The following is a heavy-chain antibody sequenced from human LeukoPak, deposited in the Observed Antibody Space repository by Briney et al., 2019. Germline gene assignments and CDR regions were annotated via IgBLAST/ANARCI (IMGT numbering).Heavy chain of an antibody. CDR1: GDTFSTYS. CDR3: ARDRAAVGTSRWFDP. CDR2: IIPIFRSA. D-gene: IGHD6-13*01. V-gene: IGHV1-69*01. Sequence: ASVKVSCKTSGDTFSTYSISWLRQAPGQGLEWMGGIIPIFRSADYAQKFQGGVTITADESTSTAYMELSSLTSDDTAVYYCARDRAAVGTSRWFDPWGQGTLVIVSS. J-gene: IGHJ5*02.